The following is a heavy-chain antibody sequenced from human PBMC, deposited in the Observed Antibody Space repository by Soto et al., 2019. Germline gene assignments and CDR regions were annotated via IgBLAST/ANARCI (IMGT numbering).Heavy chain of an antibody. CDR1: EYTFTGYD. D-gene: IGHD6-13*01. V-gene: IGHV1-8*01. CDR3: ASWPDSSDAFDI. J-gene: IGHJ3*02. CDR2: MNPNSGNT. Sequence: QVQLEQSGAEVKKPGASVKVSCKASEYTFTGYDINWVRQATGQGLEWMGWMNPNSGNTGYAQKFQGRVTMTRNTSISTAYMELSSLRSEDTAVYYCASWPDSSDAFDIWGQGTMVTVSS.